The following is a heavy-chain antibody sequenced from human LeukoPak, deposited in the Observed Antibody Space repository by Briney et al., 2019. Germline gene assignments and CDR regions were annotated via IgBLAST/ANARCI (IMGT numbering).Heavy chain of an antibody. Sequence: GGSLRLSCAASGFTFSDYWMHWVRQAPGKGLVWVSRIDSDGSNTAYADSVKGRFTISRDNAKNTLYLQMNNLGAEDTAVYYCAKTFGRGPQEDYWGQGTLVTVSS. D-gene: IGHD3-10*01. CDR3: AKTFGRGPQEDY. V-gene: IGHV3-74*01. J-gene: IGHJ4*02. CDR1: GFTFSDYW. CDR2: IDSDGSNT.